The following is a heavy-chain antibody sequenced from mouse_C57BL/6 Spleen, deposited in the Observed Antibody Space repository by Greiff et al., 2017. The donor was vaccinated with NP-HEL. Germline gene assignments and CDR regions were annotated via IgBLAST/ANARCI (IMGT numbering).Heavy chain of an antibody. CDR3: ASQLTGTSWYFDV. V-gene: IGHV14-2*01. J-gene: IGHJ1*03. D-gene: IGHD4-1*01. Sequence: EVQLVESGAELVKPGASVKLSCTASGFNIKDYYMHWVKQRTEQGLEWIGRIDPEDGETKYAPKFQGKATITADTSSNTAYLQLSSLTSEDTAVYYCASQLTGTSWYFDVWGTGTTVTVSS. CDR2: IDPEDGET. CDR1: GFNIKDYY.